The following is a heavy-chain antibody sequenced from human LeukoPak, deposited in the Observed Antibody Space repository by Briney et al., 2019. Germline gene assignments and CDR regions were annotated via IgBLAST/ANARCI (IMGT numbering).Heavy chain of an antibody. J-gene: IGHJ6*03. CDR2: INTNTGNP. CDR3: ARERNDCYGSSGCVGDSYMDV. D-gene: IGHD3-22*01. V-gene: IGHV7-4-1*02. Sequence: ASVKVSCKASGYTFTSYAMNWVRQAPGQGLEWMGWINTNTGNPTYAQGFTGRFVFSLDTSVSTAYLQISSLRADDTAVYYCARERNDCYGSSGCVGDSYMDVWGKGTTVTVSS. CDR1: GYTFTSYA.